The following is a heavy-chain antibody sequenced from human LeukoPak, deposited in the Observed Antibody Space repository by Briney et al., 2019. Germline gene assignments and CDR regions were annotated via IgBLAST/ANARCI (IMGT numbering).Heavy chain of an antibody. J-gene: IGHJ4*02. V-gene: IGHV1-18*04. Sequence: GASVKVSCEASGYTFTSYGISWVRQAPGQGLEWMGWISAYNGNTNYAQKLQGRVTMTTDTSTSTAYMELRSLRSDDTAVYYCARDQHYYDSSGYYDYFDYWGQGTLVTVSS. CDR3: ARDQHYYDSSGYYDYFDY. CDR2: ISAYNGNT. D-gene: IGHD3-22*01. CDR1: GYTFTSYG.